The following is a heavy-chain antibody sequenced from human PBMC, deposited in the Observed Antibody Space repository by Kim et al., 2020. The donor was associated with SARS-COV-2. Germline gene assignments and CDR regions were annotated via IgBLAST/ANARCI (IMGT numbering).Heavy chain of an antibody. CDR3: ARSEGRAGWRRFDY. Sequence: SETLSLTCSVSGDSISYYYCSWIRQRPGKGLEWIGYIYYGGTTNYNPSLRSRVSISVDTSKNDFSLELTSVTAADTAIYYCARSEGRAGWRRFDYWGQGT. V-gene: IGHV4-59*01. CDR2: IYYGGTT. CDR1: GDSISYYY. J-gene: IGHJ4*02. D-gene: IGHD6-19*01.